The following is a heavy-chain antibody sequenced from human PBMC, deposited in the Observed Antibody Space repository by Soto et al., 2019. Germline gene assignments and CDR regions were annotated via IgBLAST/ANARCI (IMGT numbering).Heavy chain of an antibody. CDR2: IYYSGST. CDR3: ARYLNYCSGGSCYLYYYYGMDV. CDR1: GGSISSSSYY. V-gene: IGHV4-39*01. D-gene: IGHD2-15*01. J-gene: IGHJ6*02. Sequence: SETLSLTCTVSGGSISSSSYYWGWIRQPPGKGLEWIGSIYYSGSTYYNPSLKSRVTISVDTSKNQFSLKLSSVTAADTAVYYCARYLNYCSGGSCYLYYYYGMDVWGQGTTVTVS.